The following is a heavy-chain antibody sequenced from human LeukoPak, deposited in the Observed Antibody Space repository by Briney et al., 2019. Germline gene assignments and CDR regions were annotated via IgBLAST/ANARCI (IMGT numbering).Heavy chain of an antibody. CDR2: INTKSGRT. V-gene: IGHV1-2*02. CDR1: GYRFTDYY. Sequence: ASVRVPRKTSGYRFTDYYIHWVRQAPGQGLEWMAWINTKSGRTSSARKFQGRVTMPRDPSITTVYMDMAYLTSDDTAIYFCARADFIDAGPYLIGPCGQGTLVTDSS. CDR3: ARADFIDAGPYLIGP. D-gene: IGHD3-3*01. J-gene: IGHJ5*02.